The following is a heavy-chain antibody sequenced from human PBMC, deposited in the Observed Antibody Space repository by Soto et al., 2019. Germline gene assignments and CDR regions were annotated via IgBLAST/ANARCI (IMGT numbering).Heavy chain of an antibody. CDR2: ISYDGSNK. CDR3: ARDRRWLQFIGIDY. CDR1: GFTFSSYA. J-gene: IGHJ4*02. V-gene: IGHV3-30-3*01. D-gene: IGHD5-12*01. Sequence: QVQLVESGGGVVQPGRSLRLSCAASGFTFSSYAMHWVRQAPGKGLEWVAVISYDGSNKYYADSVKGRFTISRDNSKNTLYLQMNSLRAEDTAVYYCARDRRWLQFIGIDYWGQGTLVTVSS.